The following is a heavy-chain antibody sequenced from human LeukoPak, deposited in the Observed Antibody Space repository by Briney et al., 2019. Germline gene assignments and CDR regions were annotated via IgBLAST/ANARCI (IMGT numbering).Heavy chain of an antibody. CDR2: ISSSGSTI. V-gene: IGHV3-48*03. J-gene: IGHJ4*02. D-gene: IGHD2-2*01. CDR1: GFTFSSYE. CDR3: ARRYCSSTSCTLDY. Sequence: GGSLRLSCAASGFTFSSYEMNWVRQAPGKGLEWVSYISSSGSTIYYADSVKGRFTISRDNAKNSLYLQMNSLRAEDTAVYYCARRYCSSTSCTLDYWGQGTLVTVSS.